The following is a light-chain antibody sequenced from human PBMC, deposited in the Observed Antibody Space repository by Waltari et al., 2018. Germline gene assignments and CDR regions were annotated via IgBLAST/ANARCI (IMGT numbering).Light chain of an antibody. CDR3: QQYNSYWGT. CDR2: KAS. CDR1: QSISSW. V-gene: IGKV1-5*03. J-gene: IGKJ2*02. Sequence: DIQMTQSPSTLSASVGDRVTITCRASQSISSWLAWYQKKPVKAPKHLIYKASSLESGVPSRFSGSGSGTEFTLTISSLQPDDFATYYCQQYNSYWGTFGQGTKLEIK.